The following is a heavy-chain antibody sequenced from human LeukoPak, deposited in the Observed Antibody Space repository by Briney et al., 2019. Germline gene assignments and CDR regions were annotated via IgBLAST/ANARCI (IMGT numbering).Heavy chain of an antibody. CDR2: ISYDGRDQ. J-gene: IGHJ4*02. D-gene: IGHD3-3*01. V-gene: IGHV3-30-3*01. Sequence: GRSLRLSCVASGFSLRGYAMHWVRQAPGKGGLEWVTMISYDGRDQYYADSVKGRFTISRDNSKSTLFLDMNSLRVEDTAIYYCANSYYNFWSGFANWGQGTLVSVSS. CDR1: GFSLRGYA. CDR3: ANSYYNFWSGFAN.